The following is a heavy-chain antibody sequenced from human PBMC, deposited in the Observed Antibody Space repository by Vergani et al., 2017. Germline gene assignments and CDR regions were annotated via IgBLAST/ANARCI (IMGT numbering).Heavy chain of an antibody. CDR2: IYTSGST. Sequence: QVQLQESGPGLVKPSQTLSLTCTVSGGSISSGSYYWSWIRQPAGKGLEWIGRIYTSGSTNYNPSLKSRVTISVDTSKNQFSLKLSSVTAADTAVYYCARDRYGVYYYYGMDVWGQGTTVTVSS. D-gene: IGHD5-18*01. CDR1: GGSISSGSYY. J-gene: IGHJ6*02. CDR3: ARDRYGVYYYYGMDV. V-gene: IGHV4-61*02.